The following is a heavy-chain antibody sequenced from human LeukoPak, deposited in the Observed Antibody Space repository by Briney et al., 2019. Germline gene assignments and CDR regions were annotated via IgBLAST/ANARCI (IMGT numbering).Heavy chain of an antibody. CDR3: ARDVTMVRGVITFYGMDV. CDR1: GFTFSSYG. V-gene: IGHV3-33*01. D-gene: IGHD3-10*01. J-gene: IGHJ6*02. CDR2: IWFDGSNK. Sequence: GGSLRLSCAASGFTFSSYGMHWVRQAPGKGLEWVAVIWFDGSNKYYAGSVKGRFTISRDNSKNTLYLQMNSLRAEDTAVYYCARDVTMVRGVITFYGMDVWGQGITVTVSS.